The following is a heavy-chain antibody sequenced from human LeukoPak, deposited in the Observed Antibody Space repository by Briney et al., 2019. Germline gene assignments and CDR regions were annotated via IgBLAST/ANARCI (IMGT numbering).Heavy chain of an antibody. V-gene: IGHV3-23*01. CDR1: GFTFSTYG. D-gene: IGHD2/OR15-2a*01. Sequence: GRSLRLSCAASGFTFSTYGMSWVRQAPGGGLEWVSTISISGGGTHYADSVKGRFTISRDNSKNTVYLDMNGVRAEDTAVYYCAQVFSSQNFPFDYWGQGTQVTVSS. CDR2: ISISGGGT. J-gene: IGHJ4*02. CDR3: AQVFSSQNFPFDY.